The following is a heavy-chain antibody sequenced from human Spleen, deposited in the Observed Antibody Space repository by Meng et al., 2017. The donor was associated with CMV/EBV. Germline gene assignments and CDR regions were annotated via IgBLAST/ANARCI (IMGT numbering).Heavy chain of an antibody. CDR2: VFYSGGT. CDR1: GGSLMGDGSY. CDR3: ASINGFDPGPLY. Sequence: VSGGSLMGDGSYWSWIRQHPGKGLEWIGYVFYSGGTAYNPSLRGRVSISRDRSKNHFSLDLMYMTAADTAVYYCASINGFDPGPLYWGQGILVTVSS. V-gene: IGHV4-31*02. D-gene: IGHD2-8*01. J-gene: IGHJ4*02.